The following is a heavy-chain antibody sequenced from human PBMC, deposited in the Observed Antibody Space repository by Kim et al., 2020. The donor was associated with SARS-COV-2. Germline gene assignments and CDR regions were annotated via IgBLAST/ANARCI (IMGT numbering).Heavy chain of an antibody. CDR3: AKIYSSSLFDY. Sequence: GGSLRLSCAASGFTFSSYAMHWVRQAPGKGLEWVAVISYDGSNKYYADSVKGRFTISRDNSKNTLYLQMNSLRAEDTAVYYCAKIYSSSLFDYWGQGTLVTVSS. J-gene: IGHJ4*02. V-gene: IGHV3-30-3*02. CDR1: GFTFSSYA. CDR2: ISYDGSNK. D-gene: IGHD6-6*01.